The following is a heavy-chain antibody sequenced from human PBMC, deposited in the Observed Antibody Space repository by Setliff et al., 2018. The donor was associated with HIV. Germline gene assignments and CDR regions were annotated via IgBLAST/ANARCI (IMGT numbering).Heavy chain of an antibody. CDR2: IRTKANSYAT. Sequence: PGGSLRLSCAASGFGFSGSAMHWVRQASGKGLEWVGHIRTKANSYATVYAASVKGRFTISRDDAKNTAYLQMSSLRPEDTALYYCAKTNGWFLIDYWGQGTLVTVSS. V-gene: IGHV3-73*01. D-gene: IGHD6-19*01. CDR3: AKTNGWFLIDY. CDR1: GFGFSGSA. J-gene: IGHJ4*02.